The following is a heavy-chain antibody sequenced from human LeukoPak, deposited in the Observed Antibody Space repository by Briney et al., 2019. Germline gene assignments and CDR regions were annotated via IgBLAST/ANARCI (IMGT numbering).Heavy chain of an antibody. CDR2: ISYDGSNE. CDR1: GFTFSSYV. J-gene: IGHJ1*01. CDR3: AKKDRYRSGRAEYFQH. V-gene: IGHV3-30*04. Sequence: GRSLRLSCAASGFTFSSYVMHWVRQAPGKGLEWVALISYDGSNEYYADSVKGRFTVSRDNSKNTVYLQMNSLRADDTAVYYCAKKDRYRSGRAEYFQHWGQGTLVTVSS. D-gene: IGHD6-19*01.